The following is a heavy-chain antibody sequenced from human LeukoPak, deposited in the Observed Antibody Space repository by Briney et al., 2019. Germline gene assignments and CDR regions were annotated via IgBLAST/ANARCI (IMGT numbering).Heavy chain of an antibody. V-gene: IGHV3-21*04. D-gene: IGHD3-3*01. CDR1: GFTFSSYS. Sequence: MSGGSLRLSCAASGFTFSSYSMNWVRQAPGKGLGWVSSISSTSSYIYYADSVKGRFTISRDNSKNTLYLQMNSLRAEGTAVYYCAKSLPSPKYYDFWSGRDSRGDRPDWGQGTLVTVSS. CDR3: AKSLPSPKYYDFWSGRDSRGDRPD. CDR2: ISSTSSYI. J-gene: IGHJ4*02.